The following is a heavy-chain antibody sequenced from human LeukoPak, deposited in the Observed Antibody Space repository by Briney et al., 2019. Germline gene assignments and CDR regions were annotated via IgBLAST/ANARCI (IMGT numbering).Heavy chain of an antibody. Sequence: ASVKVSCKTSGYSFTSQDMHWVRPAPGQRLEWVGCISPDNGNAQYSQGFQGRVTITRDTSANTAYMEVSSLRSEDMAVYYCTLYNSWGQGTLVTVSS. V-gene: IGHV1-3*03. CDR3: TLYNS. J-gene: IGHJ4*02. D-gene: IGHD2-2*02. CDR2: ISPDNGNA. CDR1: GYSFTSQD.